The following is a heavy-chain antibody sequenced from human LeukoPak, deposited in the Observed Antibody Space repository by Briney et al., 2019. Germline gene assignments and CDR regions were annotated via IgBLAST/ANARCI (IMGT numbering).Heavy chain of an antibody. J-gene: IGHJ4*02. V-gene: IGHV3-7*01. CDR2: IKQDGREK. CDR3: AREGGGYYDSSGYYYY. CDR1: GFTFSSYW. Sequence: GGSLRVSCAASGFTFSSYWMSWVRQAPGKGLEWVANIKQDGREKYYVDSVKGRFTISRDNAKNSLYLQMNSLRAEDTAVYYCAREGGGYYDSSGYYYYWGQGILVTVSP. D-gene: IGHD3-22*01.